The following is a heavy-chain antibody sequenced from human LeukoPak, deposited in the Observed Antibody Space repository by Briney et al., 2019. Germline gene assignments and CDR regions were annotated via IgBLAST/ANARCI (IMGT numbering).Heavy chain of an antibody. CDR2: IYYSGST. Sequence: SETLSLTCTVSGGSISSDDHYWSWIRQRPGKGLEWVAYIYYSGSTYYNPSLKSRVTISVGTSKNQFSLKLSSVTAADTAVYYCARGSSGWPVDYWGQGTLVTVSS. CDR3: ARGSSGWPVDY. V-gene: IGHV4-31*03. J-gene: IGHJ4*02. CDR1: GGSISSDDHY. D-gene: IGHD6-19*01.